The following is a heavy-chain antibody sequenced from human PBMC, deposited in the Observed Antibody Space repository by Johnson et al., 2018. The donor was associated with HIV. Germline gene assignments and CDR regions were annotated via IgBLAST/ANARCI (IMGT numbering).Heavy chain of an antibody. CDR3: TGGWYNLSAFDI. J-gene: IGHJ3*02. Sequence: QVQLVESGGGVVQPGRSLRLSCAASGFTFSSYGMHWVRQAPGKGLEWVAVISYDGSNKYYADSVKGRFTISRDNSKNTLYLQMNSLRAEDTAVYYCTGGWYNLSAFDIWGQGTMVTVSS. CDR2: ISYDGSNK. CDR1: GFTFSSYG. D-gene: IGHD6-19*01. V-gene: IGHV3-30*19.